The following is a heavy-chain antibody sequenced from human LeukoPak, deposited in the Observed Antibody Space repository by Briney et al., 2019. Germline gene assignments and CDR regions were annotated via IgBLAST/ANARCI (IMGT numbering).Heavy chain of an antibody. Sequence: AGGSLRLSCAASGFTFSSYGTSWVRQAPGKGLEWVSTFSVSVGSTYCADSVKGRFTISRDNSKNTLYLQLNSLRAEDTAVYYCASLVGQWLTPNWFDPWGQGTLVTVSS. V-gene: IGHV3-23*01. CDR1: GFTFSSYG. CDR2: FSVSVGST. CDR3: ASLVGQWLTPNWFDP. J-gene: IGHJ5*02. D-gene: IGHD6-19*01.